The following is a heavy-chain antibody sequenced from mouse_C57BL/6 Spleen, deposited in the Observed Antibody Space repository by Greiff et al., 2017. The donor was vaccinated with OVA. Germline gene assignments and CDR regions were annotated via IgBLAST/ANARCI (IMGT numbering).Heavy chain of an antibody. Sequence: VQLQQSGPELVKPGASVKMSCKASGYTFTDYNMHWVKQSHGKSLEWIGYINPNNGGTSYNQKFKGKATLTVNKSPSTAYMELRSLTSEDSAVYYCARNDYYGSSYEGYFDVWGTGTTVTVSS. V-gene: IGHV1-22*01. CDR3: ARNDYYGSSYEGYFDV. CDR1: GYTFTDYN. J-gene: IGHJ1*03. CDR2: INPNNGGT. D-gene: IGHD1-1*01.